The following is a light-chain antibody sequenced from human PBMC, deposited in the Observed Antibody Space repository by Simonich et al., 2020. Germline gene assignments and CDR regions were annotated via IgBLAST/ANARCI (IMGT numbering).Light chain of an antibody. J-gene: IGLJ2*01. Sequence: QSALTQPRSVSGSPGQSVTISCTGTSSDVGGYNYVSWYQQHPGKAPKLIIYDVSKLPSGVPDRFSGSKSGNTASLTISGLQAEDEADYYCSSYTSSSTLVFGGGTKLTVL. CDR2: DVS. CDR1: SSDVGGYNY. CDR3: SSYTSSSTLV. V-gene: IGLV2-11*01.